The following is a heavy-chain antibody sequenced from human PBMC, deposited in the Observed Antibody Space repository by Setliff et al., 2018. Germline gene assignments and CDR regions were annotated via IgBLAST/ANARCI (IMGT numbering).Heavy chain of an antibody. Sequence: SETLSLTCTVPGGSISSISYYWGWIRQPPGKGLEWIGTVYDSGTTYYNPSLKSRVTIFVDTSKNQFSLKLRSVTAADTAMYYCAKGGTYRYFDYWGQGTLVTVSS. CDR1: GGSISSISYY. V-gene: IGHV4-39*07. J-gene: IGHJ4*02. CDR3: AKGGTYRYFDY. CDR2: VYDSGTT.